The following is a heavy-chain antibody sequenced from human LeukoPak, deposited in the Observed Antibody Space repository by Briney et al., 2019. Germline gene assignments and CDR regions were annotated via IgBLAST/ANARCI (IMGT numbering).Heavy chain of an antibody. Sequence: GGSLRLSCAASGFTFTVYARMWVRQVPGKGLEWVSAISGSGGSTYYADSVKGRFTISRDNSKNTLYLQMNSLRAEDTAVYYCASHPHSMVRSGREFDPWGQGTLVTVSS. V-gene: IGHV3-23*01. CDR1: GFTFTVYA. D-gene: IGHD3-10*01. J-gene: IGHJ5*02. CDR2: ISGSGGST. CDR3: ASHPHSMVRSGREFDP.